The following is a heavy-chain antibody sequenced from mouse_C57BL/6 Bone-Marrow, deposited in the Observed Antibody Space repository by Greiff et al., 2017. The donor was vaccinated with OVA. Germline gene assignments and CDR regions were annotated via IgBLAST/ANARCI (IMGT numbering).Heavy chain of an antibody. D-gene: IGHD2-2*01. CDR2: INPSNGGT. Sequence: QVQLQQPGTELVKPGASVKLSCKASGYTFTSYWMHWVKQRPGQGLEWIGNINPSNGGTNYNEKFKSKATRTVDKSSSTAYMQLSSLTSEDSAVYYCARGERLRRRAWFAYWGQGTLVTVSA. J-gene: IGHJ3*01. CDR1: GYTFTSYW. CDR3: ARGERLRRRAWFAY. V-gene: IGHV1-53*01.